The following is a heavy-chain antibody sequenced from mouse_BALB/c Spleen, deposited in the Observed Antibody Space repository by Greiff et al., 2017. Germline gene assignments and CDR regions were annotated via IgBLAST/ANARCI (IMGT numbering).Heavy chain of an antibody. CDR3: TRPRSYAMDY. J-gene: IGHJ4*01. CDR2: IYPGNSDT. Sequence: EVQLQQSGTVLARPGASVKMSCKASGYTFTSYWMHWVKQRPGQGLEWIGAIYPGNSDTSYNQKFKGKAKLTAGTSTSTAYMELSSLTNEDSAVYYCTRPRSYAMDYWGQGTSVTGSS. V-gene: IGHV1-5*01. CDR1: GYTFTSYW.